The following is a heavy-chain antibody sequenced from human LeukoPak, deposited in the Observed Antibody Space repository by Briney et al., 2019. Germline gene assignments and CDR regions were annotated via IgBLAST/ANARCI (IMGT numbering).Heavy chain of an antibody. Sequence: GGSLRLSCAASGFTFSRYAMSWIRQAPGKGLEWVSYISSGSSYTNYADSVKGRFTISRDNAKNSLYLQMNSLRAEDTAVYYCARDRRDTSGYYYDFDYWGQGTLVTVSS. CDR1: GFTFSRYA. D-gene: IGHD3-22*01. CDR3: ARDRRDTSGYYYDFDY. V-gene: IGHV3-11*06. CDR2: ISSGSSYT. J-gene: IGHJ4*02.